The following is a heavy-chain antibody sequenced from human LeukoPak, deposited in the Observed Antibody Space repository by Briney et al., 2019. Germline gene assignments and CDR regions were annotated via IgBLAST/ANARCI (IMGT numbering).Heavy chain of an antibody. Sequence: ASVKVSCKASGYTFTSYDINWVRQAPGQGLEWMGWISAYNGNTNYAQKLQGRVTMTTDTSTSTAYMELRSLRSDDTAVYYCARDYYDSSGYYEYYFDYWGQGTLVTVSS. CDR1: GYTFTSYD. J-gene: IGHJ4*02. V-gene: IGHV1-18*01. D-gene: IGHD3-22*01. CDR2: ISAYNGNT. CDR3: ARDYYDSSGYYEYYFDY.